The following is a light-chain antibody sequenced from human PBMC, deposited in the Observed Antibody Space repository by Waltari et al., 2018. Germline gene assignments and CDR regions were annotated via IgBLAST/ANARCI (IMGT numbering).Light chain of an antibody. CDR1: HSVVYGSNNKNF. Sequence: DIVMTQSPDSLTGSLGGRGTINCKSSHSVVYGSNNKNFLAWYQQKSGQPPKLLIYWASTRESGVPDRFSGSGSGTDFTLTISSLQAEDVAVYYCQQYYTTPLTFGGGTKVEIK. CDR2: WAS. J-gene: IGKJ4*01. CDR3: QQYYTTPLT. V-gene: IGKV4-1*01.